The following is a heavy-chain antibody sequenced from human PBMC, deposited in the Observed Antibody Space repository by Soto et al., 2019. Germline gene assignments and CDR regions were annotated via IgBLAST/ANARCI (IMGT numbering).Heavy chain of an antibody. Sequence: VASVKVSCKASGYTFTSYYMHWVRQAPGQGLEWMGIINPSGGSTSYAQKFQGRVTMTRDTSTSTVYMELSSLRSEDTAVYYCARVQNYYDSSGYYTQYFQHWGQGTLVTVSS. D-gene: IGHD3-22*01. CDR2: INPSGGST. CDR1: GYTFTSYY. V-gene: IGHV1-46*01. J-gene: IGHJ1*01. CDR3: ARVQNYYDSSGYYTQYFQH.